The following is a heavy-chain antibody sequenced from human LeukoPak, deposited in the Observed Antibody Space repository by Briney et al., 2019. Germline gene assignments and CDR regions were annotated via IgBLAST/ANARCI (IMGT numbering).Heavy chain of an antibody. J-gene: IGHJ2*01. Sequence: SETLSLTCTVSGGCISSHYWVWIRQPPGKGLEWIGYIYYSGNTNYNPSLKSRVTISVDTSKNQFSLKLSSVTAADTAVYYCARVGSGYCTNGVCSYWYFDLWGRGTLVTVSS. D-gene: IGHD2-8*01. CDR3: ARVGSGYCTNGVCSYWYFDL. V-gene: IGHV4-59*11. CDR1: GGCISSHY. CDR2: IYYSGNT.